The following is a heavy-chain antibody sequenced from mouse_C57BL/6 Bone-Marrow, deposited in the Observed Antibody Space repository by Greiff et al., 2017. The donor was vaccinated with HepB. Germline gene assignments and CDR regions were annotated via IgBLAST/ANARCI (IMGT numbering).Heavy chain of an antibody. CDR1: GYSITSGYY. D-gene: IGHD2-4*01. CDR3: ARDWGLRRYWYFDV. Sequence: EVQLQESGPGLVKPSQSLSLTCSVTGYSITSGYYWNWIRQFPGNKLEWMGYISYDGSNNYNPSLKNRISITRDTSKNQFFLKLNAVTTEDTATYYCARDWGLRRYWYFDVWGTGTTVTVSS. CDR2: ISYDGSN. J-gene: IGHJ1*03. V-gene: IGHV3-6*01.